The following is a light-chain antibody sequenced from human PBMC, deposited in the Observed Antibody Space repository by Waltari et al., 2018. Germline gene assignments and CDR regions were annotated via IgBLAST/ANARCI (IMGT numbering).Light chain of an antibody. CDR1: QRGLYSSNNRNY. J-gene: IGKJ4*01. CDR3: QQYYTTPLT. CDR2: WAS. V-gene: IGKV4-1*01. Sequence: DIVMTQSPDSLAVSLGERATINCKSSQRGLYSSNNRNYLTWYQQKPGQPPKLRIYWASIRESGVPDRFSGSGSGTDFTLTISSLQAEDVAVYYCQQYYTTPLTFGGGTKVEIK.